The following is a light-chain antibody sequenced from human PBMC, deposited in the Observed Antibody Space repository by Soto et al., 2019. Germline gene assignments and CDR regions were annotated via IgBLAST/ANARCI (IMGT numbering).Light chain of an antibody. CDR3: QQLISYEIT. V-gene: IGKV1-9*01. Sequence: IQLTQSPSSLSASVGDRVTITCRASQGISSYLAWYQQKPGKAPKLLIYTASILHSGVPSRFSGSGSGTDFTLTISSLQPKDFATYYGQQLISYEITIGQGTRLEIK. CDR2: TAS. J-gene: IGKJ5*01. CDR1: QGISSY.